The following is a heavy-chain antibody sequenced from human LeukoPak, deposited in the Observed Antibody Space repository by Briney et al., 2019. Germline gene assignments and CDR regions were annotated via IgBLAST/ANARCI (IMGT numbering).Heavy chain of an antibody. J-gene: IGHJ3*02. CDR3: ARESGYCSGGSCYAFDI. V-gene: IGHV4-30-2*01. CDR1: GGSISSGGYS. Sequence: PSQTLSLTCAVSGGSISSGGYSWSWIRQPPGKGLEWIGYIYHSGSTYYNPSLKSRVTMSVDRSKNQFSLKLSSVTAADTAVYYCARESGYCSGGSCYAFDIWGQGTMVTVSS. D-gene: IGHD2-15*01. CDR2: IYHSGST.